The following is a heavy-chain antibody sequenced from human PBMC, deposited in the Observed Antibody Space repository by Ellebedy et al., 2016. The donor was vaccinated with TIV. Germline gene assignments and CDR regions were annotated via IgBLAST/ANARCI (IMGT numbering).Heavy chain of an antibody. V-gene: IGHV1-69*13. J-gene: IGHJ3*02. CDR2: IIPIFGSA. CDR3: AREGLGYCGGDCSTHDAFDI. Sequence: ASVKVSCKASGGTFSSYAISWVRQAPGQGLEWMGGIIPIFGSANYAQKFQGRVAITADESTSTAYMELSSLRSEDTAVYYCAREGLGYCGGDCSTHDAFDIWGQGTMVTVSS. D-gene: IGHD2-21*02. CDR1: GGTFSSYA.